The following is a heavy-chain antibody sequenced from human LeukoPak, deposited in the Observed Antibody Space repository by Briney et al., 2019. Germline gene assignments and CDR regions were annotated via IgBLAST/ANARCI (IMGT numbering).Heavy chain of an antibody. V-gene: IGHV4-34*01. CDR3: ARARRGSSIRGPLDY. CDR2: INDSGTT. D-gene: IGHD6-6*01. J-gene: IGHJ4*02. CDR1: GGSFGGYY. Sequence: SETLSLTCAVYGGSFGGYYWSWIRQPPGKGLEWIGEINDSGTTNYNPSLKSRVSISVDTSKNQFSLKLSSVTAADTSLYYCARARRGSSIRGPLDYWGQGALVTVSS.